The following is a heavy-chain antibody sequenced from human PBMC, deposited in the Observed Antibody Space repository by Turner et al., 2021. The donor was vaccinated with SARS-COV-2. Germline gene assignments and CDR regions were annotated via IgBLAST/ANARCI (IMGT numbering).Heavy chain of an antibody. J-gene: IGHJ4*02. D-gene: IGHD6-19*01. Sequence: QVQLVESGGGVFQPGRSMSLSYSSSGFTFSSYGMHWVRQAPGKGLEWVAFIWYDGSNKYYADSVKGRFTISRDNSKNTLYLQMNSLRAEDTAVYFCARPIPSYSSGWYGCYFDYWGQGTLVTVS. CDR1: GFTFSSYG. CDR2: IWYDGSNK. CDR3: ARPIPSYSSGWYGCYFDY. V-gene: IGHV3-33*01.